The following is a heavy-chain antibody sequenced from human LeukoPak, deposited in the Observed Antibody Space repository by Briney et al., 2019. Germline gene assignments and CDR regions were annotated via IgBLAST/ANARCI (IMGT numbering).Heavy chain of an antibody. Sequence: GGSLRLSCAASGFTFNNYAMSWVRQAPGKGLEWVSAICGGGGSTYYADSIKGRFTISRDNSKNTLYPQMNSLRAEDTAVYYCAKGGSGSCYDRLDYWGQGTLVTVSS. CDR1: GFTFNNYA. CDR3: AKGGSGSCYDRLDY. J-gene: IGHJ4*02. V-gene: IGHV3-23*01. CDR2: ICGGGGST. D-gene: IGHD2-15*01.